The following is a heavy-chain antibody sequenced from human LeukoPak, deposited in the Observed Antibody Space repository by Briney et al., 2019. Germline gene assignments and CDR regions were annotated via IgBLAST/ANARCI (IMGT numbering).Heavy chain of an antibody. CDR3: ARFSYYYGSGPGDYYYMDV. J-gene: IGHJ6*03. D-gene: IGHD3-10*01. V-gene: IGHV1-2*02. Sequence: ASVKVSCKASGYTFTGYYMHWVRQAPGQGREWMGWINPNSGGTNYAQKFQGRVTMTRDTSISTAYMELSRLRSDDTAVYYCARFSYYYGSGPGDYYYMDVWGKGTTVTISS. CDR1: GYTFTGYY. CDR2: INPNSGGT.